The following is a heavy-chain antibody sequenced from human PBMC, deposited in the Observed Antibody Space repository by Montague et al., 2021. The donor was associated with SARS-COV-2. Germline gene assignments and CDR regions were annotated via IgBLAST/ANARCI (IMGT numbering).Heavy chain of an antibody. CDR1: AYSLTSYW. J-gene: IGHJ4*02. Sequence: QSGAEVKKPGESLKISCKASAYSLTSYWIGWVRQMPGKGLEWMGIIYPGDSDTRYSPSFRGQVTISADKSIDTAYLQWSSLKASDTAIYYCASSPSYDYVWGSYHYWGQGTLVTVSS. CDR2: IYPGDSDT. CDR3: ASSPSYDYVWGSYHY. D-gene: IGHD3-16*02. V-gene: IGHV5-51*01.